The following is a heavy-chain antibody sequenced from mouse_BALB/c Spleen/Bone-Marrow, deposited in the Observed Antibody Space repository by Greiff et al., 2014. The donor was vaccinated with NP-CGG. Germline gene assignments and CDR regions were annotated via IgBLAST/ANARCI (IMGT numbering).Heavy chain of an antibody. CDR2: ISSGSSTI. Sequence: EVQRVESGGGLVQPGGSRKLSCVASGFTFSSFGMHWVRQAPEKGLEWVAYISSGSSTIYYADTVKGRFTISRDNPKNTLFLQMTSLGSEDTAKYYCEKDVALYDVRNFDEWGQGTTLTVST. J-gene: IGHJ2*01. V-gene: IGHV5-17*02. CDR1: GFTFSSFG. CDR3: EKDVALYDVRNFDE. D-gene: IGHD2-14*01.